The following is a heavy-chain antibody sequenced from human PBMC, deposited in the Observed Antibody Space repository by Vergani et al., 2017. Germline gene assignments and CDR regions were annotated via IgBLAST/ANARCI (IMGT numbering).Heavy chain of an antibody. CDR2: IIPILGIA. CDR3: ARKPERVARIRYYYYGMDV. CDR1: GGTFSSYT. Sequence: QVQLVQSGAEVKKPGSSVKVSCKASGGTFSSYTISWVRQAPGQGLEWMGRIIPILGIANYAQKFQGRVTITADKSTSTAYMELSSLRSEDTAVYYCARKPERVARIRYYYYGMDVWGQGTTVTVYS. D-gene: IGHD5-12*01. J-gene: IGHJ6*02. V-gene: IGHV1-69*02.